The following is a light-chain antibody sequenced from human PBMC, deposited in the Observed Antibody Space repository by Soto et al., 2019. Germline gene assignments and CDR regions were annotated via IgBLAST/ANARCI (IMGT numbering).Light chain of an antibody. V-gene: IGLV2-8*01. J-gene: IGLJ2*01. Sequence: QSALTQPPSASGSPGQSVTISCTGTSSDVGGYNYVSWYQHHPGKAPKLMISEVSKRPSGVPDRFSGSKSGNTASLTVSGLQAEDEAHYYCISYAGSNRVVFGGGTKVTVL. CDR2: EVS. CDR3: ISYAGSNRVV. CDR1: SSDVGGYNY.